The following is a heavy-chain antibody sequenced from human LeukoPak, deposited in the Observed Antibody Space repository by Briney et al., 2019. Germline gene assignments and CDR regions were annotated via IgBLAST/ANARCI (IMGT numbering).Heavy chain of an antibody. CDR3: ARGRGIQLWYHFDY. V-gene: IGHV1-2*04. Sequence: GASVKVSCKASGYTFTGYYMHWVRQAPGQGLEWMGWINPNSGGTNYAQKFQGWVTMTRDTSISTAYMELSRLRSDDTAVYYCARGRGIQLWYHFDYWGQGTLVTVPS. CDR2: INPNSGGT. D-gene: IGHD5-18*01. J-gene: IGHJ4*02. CDR1: GYTFTGYY.